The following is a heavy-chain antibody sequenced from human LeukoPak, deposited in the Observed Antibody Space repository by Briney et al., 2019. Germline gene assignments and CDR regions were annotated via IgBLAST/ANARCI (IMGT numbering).Heavy chain of an antibody. CDR2: ITSNSAM. D-gene: IGHD3-22*01. CDR1: GFTFISYS. J-gene: IGHJ4*02. V-gene: IGHV3-48*02. CDR3: ARGGPYYYDRAGALDY. Sequence: GGFLRLSCAASGFTFISYSMNWVRQAPGKGLEWISYITSNSAMYYADSLKGRFTISRDNAKNSLYLQMNSLRDEDTAVYYCARGGPYYYDRAGALDYWGQGTLVTVSS.